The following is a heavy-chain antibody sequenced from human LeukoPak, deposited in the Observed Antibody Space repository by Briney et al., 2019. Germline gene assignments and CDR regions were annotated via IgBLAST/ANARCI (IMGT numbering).Heavy chain of an antibody. CDR1: GGTFSSYA. D-gene: IGHD3-22*01. V-gene: IGHV1-69*13. Sequence: ASVKVSCKASGGTFSSYAISWVRQAPGQGLEWMGGIIPIFGTANYAQKFQGRVTITADESTSTAYMELSSLRSEDTAVYYCVLSKSITMIYFFDYWGQGTLVTVSS. J-gene: IGHJ4*02. CDR2: IIPIFGTA. CDR3: VLSKSITMIYFFDY.